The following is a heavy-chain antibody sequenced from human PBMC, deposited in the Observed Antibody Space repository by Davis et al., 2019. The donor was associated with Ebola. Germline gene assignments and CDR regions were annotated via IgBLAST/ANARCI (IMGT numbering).Heavy chain of an antibody. J-gene: IGHJ3*02. Sequence: SETLSLTCAVYGGSFSGYYWSWIRQPPGKGLEWIGEINHSGSTNYNPSLKSRVTISVDTSKNQFSLKLSSVTAADTAVYYCARGRLRYFDWSHNNDAFDIWGQGTMVTVSS. CDR3: ARGRLRYFDWSHNNDAFDI. CDR2: INHSGST. CDR1: GGSFSGYY. V-gene: IGHV4-34*01. D-gene: IGHD3-9*01.